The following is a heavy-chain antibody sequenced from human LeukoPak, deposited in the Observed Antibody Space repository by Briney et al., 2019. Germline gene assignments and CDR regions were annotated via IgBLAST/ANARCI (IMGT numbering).Heavy chain of an antibody. D-gene: IGHD6-13*01. Sequence: GGSLRLSCAASGFTFSSYAMSWVRQAPGKGLEWVSYISSSSSTIYYADSVKGRFTISRDNAKNSLYLQMNSLRAEDTAVYYCARDRPRGVAAAGLDYWGQGTLVTVSS. CDR2: ISSSSSTI. CDR1: GFTFSSYA. J-gene: IGHJ4*02. CDR3: ARDRPRGVAAAGLDY. V-gene: IGHV3-48*01.